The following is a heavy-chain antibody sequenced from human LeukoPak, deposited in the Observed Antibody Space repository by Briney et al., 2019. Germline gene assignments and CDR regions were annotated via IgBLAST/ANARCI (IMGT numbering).Heavy chain of an antibody. CDR2: INWNGGST. J-gene: IGHJ6*03. D-gene: IGHD6-19*01. Sequence: GGSLRLSCAASGFTFDDYGMSWVRQAPGKGLEWVSGINWNGGSTGYADSVKGRFTISRDNAKNSLYLQMNSLRAEDTALYYCARDAGYSSGWSYYYYYMDVWGKGTTVTVSS. CDR1: GFTFDDYG. V-gene: IGHV3-20*04. CDR3: ARDAGYSSGWSYYYYYMDV.